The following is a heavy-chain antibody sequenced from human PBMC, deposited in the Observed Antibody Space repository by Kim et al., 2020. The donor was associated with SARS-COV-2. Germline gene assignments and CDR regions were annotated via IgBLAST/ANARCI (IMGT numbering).Heavy chain of an antibody. CDR1: GFTFSSYA. Sequence: GGSLRLSCAASGFTFSSYAMSWVRQAPGKGLEWVSAISGSGGSTYYADSVKGRFTISRDNSKNTLYLQMNSLRAEDTAVYYCAKFARQQPFYYYYGMDVWGQGTTVTVSS. J-gene: IGHJ6*02. CDR2: ISGSGGST. V-gene: IGHV3-23*01. CDR3: AKFARQQPFYYYYGMDV. D-gene: IGHD6-13*01.